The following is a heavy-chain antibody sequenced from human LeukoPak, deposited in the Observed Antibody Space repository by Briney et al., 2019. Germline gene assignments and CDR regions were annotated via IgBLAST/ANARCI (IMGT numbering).Heavy chain of an antibody. CDR1: GGSISSYY. V-gene: IGHV4-4*09. D-gene: IGHD3-10*01. CDR3: ARDKRSFYYYYMDV. J-gene: IGHJ6*03. CDR2: IYISGST. Sequence: SETLSLTCTVSGGSISSYYWSWIRQPPGKGLEWIGYIYISGSTNYNPSLKSRVTISVDTSKNQFSLKLSSVTAADTAVYYCARDKRSFYYYYMDVWGKGTTVTVSS.